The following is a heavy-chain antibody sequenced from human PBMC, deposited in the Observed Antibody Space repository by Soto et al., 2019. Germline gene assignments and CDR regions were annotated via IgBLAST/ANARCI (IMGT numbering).Heavy chain of an antibody. CDR3: ARAPTLCSTSCKYGHHGMEV. CDR1: VGSISSGGYS. CDR2: IYHSGST. J-gene: IGHJ6*01. D-gene: IGHD2-2*01. Sequence: SETLSLTCAFSVGSISSGGYSCGWIRQPPWKGLEWIGYIYHSGSTYYNPSLKSRVTISVDRSKNQFSLKLSSVTAADTAVYYCARAPTLCSTSCKYGHHGMEVWGEGTTVIVSS. V-gene: IGHV4-30-2*01.